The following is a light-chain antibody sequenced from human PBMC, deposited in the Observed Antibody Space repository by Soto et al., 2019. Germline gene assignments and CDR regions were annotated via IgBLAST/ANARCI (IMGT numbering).Light chain of an antibody. Sequence: DIQMTQSPSTLSASVGDRVTITCRASQTISAWLAWYQQKPGKAPKLLIYKASSLESGVPSRFTGSGSGTEFTLTISSLQPDDFATYYCQQYYNYVTFGQGT. J-gene: IGKJ2*01. CDR3: QQYYNYVT. CDR2: KAS. V-gene: IGKV1-5*03. CDR1: QTISAW.